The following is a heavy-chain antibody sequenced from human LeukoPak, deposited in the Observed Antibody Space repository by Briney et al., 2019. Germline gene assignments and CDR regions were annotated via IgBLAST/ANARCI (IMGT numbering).Heavy chain of an antibody. CDR1: GFTFSDYY. CDR3: ARDLPYDYVWGSYRSDY. J-gene: IGHJ4*02. Sequence: GGSLRLSCAASGFTFSDYYMSWTRQAPGKGLEWVSYISSSGSTIYYADSVKGRFTISRDNAKNSLYLQMNSLRAEDTAVYYCARDLPYDYVWGSYRSDYWGQGTLVTVSS. CDR2: ISSSGSTI. D-gene: IGHD3-16*02. V-gene: IGHV3-11*01.